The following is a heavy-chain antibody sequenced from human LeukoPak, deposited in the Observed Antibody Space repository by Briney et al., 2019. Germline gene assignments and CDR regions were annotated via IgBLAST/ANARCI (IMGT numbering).Heavy chain of an antibody. D-gene: IGHD3-10*01. CDR2: IYYSGST. Sequence: SETLSLTCTVSGGSISSYYWSWIRQPPGKGLEWIGYIYYSGSTDYNPSLKSRVTISLDTSKNQFSLKLSSVTAADTAVYYCAKAFSYYNSGTLGYWGQGTLVTVSS. J-gene: IGHJ4*02. V-gene: IGHV4-59*01. CDR3: AKAFSYYNSGTLGY. CDR1: GGSISSYY.